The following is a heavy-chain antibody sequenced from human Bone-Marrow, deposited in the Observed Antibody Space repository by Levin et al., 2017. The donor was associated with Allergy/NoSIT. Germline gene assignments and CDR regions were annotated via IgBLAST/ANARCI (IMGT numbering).Heavy chain of an antibody. Sequence: GESLKISCGATGFTFSSSYMAWVRQAPGKGLEWVADISQDGSDKSYVDSVKGRFTISRDNSENSLFLQMNSLRAEDTALYYCARDHLGYCTDDLYVHDAYDIWGRGTMVTVSS. CDR2: ISQDGSDK. V-gene: IGHV3-7*01. CDR1: GFTFSSSY. J-gene: IGHJ3*02. D-gene: IGHD2-8*01. CDR3: ARDHLGYCTDDLYVHDAYDI.